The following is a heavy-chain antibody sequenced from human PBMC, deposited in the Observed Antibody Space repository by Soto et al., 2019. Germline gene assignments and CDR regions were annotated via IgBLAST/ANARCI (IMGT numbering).Heavy chain of an antibody. D-gene: IGHD5-18*01. V-gene: IGHV4-59*12. CDR2: IYYSGST. Sequence: SETLSLTCTVSGGSISSYYWSWIRQPPGKGLEWIGYIYYSGSTYYNPSLKSRVTISVDTSKNQFSLKLSSVTAADTAVYYCARDRRGYSYGYDYYYGMDVWGQGTTVTVSS. CDR3: ARDRRGYSYGYDYYYGMDV. CDR1: GGSISSYY. J-gene: IGHJ6*02.